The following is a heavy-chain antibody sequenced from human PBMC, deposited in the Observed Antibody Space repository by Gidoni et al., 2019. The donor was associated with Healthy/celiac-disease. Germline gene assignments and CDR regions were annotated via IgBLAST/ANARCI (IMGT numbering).Heavy chain of an antibody. J-gene: IGHJ6*04. V-gene: IGHV3-48*01. Sequence: SGFTFSSYSMNWVRQAPGKGLEWVSYISSSSSTIYYADSVKGRFTISRDNAKNSLYLQMNSLRAEDTAVYYCASKTYRIAAAGTYGMDVWGKGTTVTVSS. CDR3: ASKTYRIAAAGTYGMDV. D-gene: IGHD6-13*01. CDR1: GFTFSSYS. CDR2: ISSSSSTI.